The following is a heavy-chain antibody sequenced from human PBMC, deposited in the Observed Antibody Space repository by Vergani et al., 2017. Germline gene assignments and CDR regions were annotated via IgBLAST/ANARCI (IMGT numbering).Heavy chain of an antibody. CDR1: GFTVSSNY. CDR3: ALGYCSSTSCYPY. J-gene: IGHJ4*02. Sequence: EVQLVESGGGLVQPGGSLRLSCAASGFTVSSNYMSWVRQAPGKGLEWVSVIYSGGSTYYADSVKGRFTISRDNSKNTLYLQMNSLRAEDTAVYYCALGYCSSTSCYPYWGQGTLVTVSS. V-gene: IGHV3-66*02. D-gene: IGHD2-2*01. CDR2: IYSGGST.